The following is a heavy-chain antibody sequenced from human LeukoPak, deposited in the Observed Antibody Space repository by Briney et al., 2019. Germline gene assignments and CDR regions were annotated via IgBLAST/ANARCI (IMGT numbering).Heavy chain of an antibody. CDR2: INSDGNSR. CDR1: GFTFSSYW. CDR3: ARVFSPSLTVFIIRGVFDI. J-gene: IGHJ3*02. V-gene: IGHV3-74*01. Sequence: GGSLRLSCAASGFTFSSYWMHWVRQAPGKGLVWVSHINSDGNSRSYADSVKGRFTISRDNAKNTLYLQMNSLRAEDTAVYYCARVFSPSLTVFIIRGVFDIWAQGTMVPVFS. D-gene: IGHD3-3*01.